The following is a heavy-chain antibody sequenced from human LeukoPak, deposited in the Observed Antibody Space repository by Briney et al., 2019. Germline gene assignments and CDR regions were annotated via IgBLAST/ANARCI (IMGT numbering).Heavy chain of an antibody. CDR2: FYPEDGET. J-gene: IGHJ1*01. D-gene: IGHD3-22*01. CDR3: ATGAEYYYDSSGYHGHFQH. CDR1: GYTLTELS. V-gene: IGHV1-24*01. Sequence: ASVKVSCKVSGYTLTELSMHWVRQAPGKGLEWMGGFYPEDGETIYAQKFQGRVTMTEDTSTHTAYMDLSSLRSEDTAVYYCATGAEYYYDSSGYHGHFQHWGQGTLVTVSS.